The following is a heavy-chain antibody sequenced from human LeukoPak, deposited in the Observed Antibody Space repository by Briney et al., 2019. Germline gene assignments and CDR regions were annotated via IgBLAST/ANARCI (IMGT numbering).Heavy chain of an antibody. CDR3: ARAHLYCTNGVCLEYFQH. Sequence: ASVKVSCKASGYTFTSYYMHWVRQAPGQGLEWMGIINPSGGSTSYAQKFQGRVTMTRDTSTSTVYMELSSLRPEDTAVYYCARAHLYCTNGVCLEYFQHWGQGTLVTVSS. CDR1: GYTFTSYY. V-gene: IGHV1-46*03. CDR2: INPSGGST. D-gene: IGHD2-8*01. J-gene: IGHJ1*01.